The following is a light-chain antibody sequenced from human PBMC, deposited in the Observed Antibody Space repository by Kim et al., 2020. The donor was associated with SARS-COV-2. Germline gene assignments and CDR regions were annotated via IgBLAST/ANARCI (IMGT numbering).Light chain of an antibody. CDR1: QNVSSN. Sequence: EIVMTQSPATLSVSPGERATLSCRASQNVSSNLAWYQQKPGQAPRLLIYGASTRATGIPGRFSGSGSGTEFTLTISSLQSEDFAVYYCQQYSHWPLTFGRGTEVEI. CDR2: GAS. V-gene: IGKV3-15*01. J-gene: IGKJ4*01. CDR3: QQYSHWPLT.